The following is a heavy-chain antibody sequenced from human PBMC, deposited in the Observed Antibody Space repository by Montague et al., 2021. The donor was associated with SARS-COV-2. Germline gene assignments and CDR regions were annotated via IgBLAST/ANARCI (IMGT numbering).Heavy chain of an antibody. CDR3: ANLYSYGS. CDR1: GFTFSSYS. J-gene: IGHJ4*02. CDR2: ISTSSSYI. Sequence: SLSLSCAASGFTFSSYSMSWVRQAPGRGLEWVSSISTSSSYIYYADSVKGRFTISRDNAKNSLYLQMNSLRAEDTAVYYCANLYSYGSWGQGTLVTVSS. V-gene: IGHV3-21*01. D-gene: IGHD5-18*01.